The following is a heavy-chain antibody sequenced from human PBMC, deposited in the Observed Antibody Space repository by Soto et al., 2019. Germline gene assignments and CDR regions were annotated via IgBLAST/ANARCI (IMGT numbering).Heavy chain of an antibody. J-gene: IGHJ4*02. CDR1: GFSLSTSEVG. CDR2: IYWDDDK. CDR3: AHRFDWYYFDY. V-gene: IGHV2-5*02. Sequence: QITLKESGPTLVKPTQTLTLRCTFSGFSLSTSEVGVGWIRQPPGRALEWLALIYWDDDKRYSPSLKSRLTITKDTSKNQVVLTMTNMDPVDTATYYCAHRFDWYYFDYWGQGTLVTVSS. D-gene: IGHD3-9*01.